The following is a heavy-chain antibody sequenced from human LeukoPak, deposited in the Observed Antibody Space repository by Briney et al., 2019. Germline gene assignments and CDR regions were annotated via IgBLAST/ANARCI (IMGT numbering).Heavy chain of an antibody. V-gene: IGHV4-31*03. CDR2: IYYSGST. CDR3: ARHSPPERGFSYGPVDY. J-gene: IGHJ4*02. CDR1: GGSISSGGYY. Sequence: PSQTLSLTCTVSGGSISSGGYYWSWIRQHPGKGLEWIGYIYYSGSTNYNPSLKSRVTISVDTSKNQFSLKLSSVTAADTAVYYCARHSPPERGFSYGPVDYWGQGTLVTVSS. D-gene: IGHD5-18*01.